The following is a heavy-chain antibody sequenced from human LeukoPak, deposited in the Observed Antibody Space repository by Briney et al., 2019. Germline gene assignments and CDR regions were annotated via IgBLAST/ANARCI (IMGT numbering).Heavy chain of an antibody. D-gene: IGHD6-13*01. CDR2: INWNGGRT. CDR1: GFTFDDYG. CDR3: ATGKRQLDY. J-gene: IGHJ4*02. V-gene: IGHV3-20*04. Sequence: GGSLRLSCAASGFTFDDYGMSWVRQAPGKGLEWVSSINWNGGRTSYADSVKGRFTVSRDSANNSMYLQMNSLRTEDTAVYYCATGKRQLDYWGQGTLVTVSS.